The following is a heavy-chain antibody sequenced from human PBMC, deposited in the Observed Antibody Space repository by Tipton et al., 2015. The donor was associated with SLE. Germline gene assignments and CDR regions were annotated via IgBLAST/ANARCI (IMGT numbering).Heavy chain of an antibody. D-gene: IGHD5-12*01. CDR2: IYYSGST. CDR1: GGSISSYY. J-gene: IGHJ4*02. Sequence: TLSLTCTVSGGSISSYYWSWIRQPPGKGLEWIGFIYYSGSTNYNPSFKSRVTISVDTSKNQFSLNLNFVTAADSAGYFCARLSKYSGLWWGLGTLVSVSS. V-gene: IGHV4-59*12. CDR3: ARLSKYSGLW.